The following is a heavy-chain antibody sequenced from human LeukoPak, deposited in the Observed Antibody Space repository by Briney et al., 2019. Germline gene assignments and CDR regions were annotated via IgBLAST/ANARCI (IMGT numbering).Heavy chain of an antibody. J-gene: IGHJ4*02. CDR1: GYTFTGYY. CDR3: ARVKTMIVVVRLFDY. Sequence: ASVKVSCKASGYTFTGYYMHWVRQAPGQGLEWMGWINPNSGGTNYAQKFQGRVTMTRDTSISTAFMELSRLRSDDTAVYYCARVKTMIVVVRLFDYWGQGTLVTVSS. V-gene: IGHV1-2*02. D-gene: IGHD3-22*01. CDR2: INPNSGGT.